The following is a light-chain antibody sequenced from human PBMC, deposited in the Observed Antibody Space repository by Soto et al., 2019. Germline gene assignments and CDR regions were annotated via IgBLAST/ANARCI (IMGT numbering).Light chain of an antibody. J-gene: IGLJ1*01. CDR2: RSY. V-gene: IGLV1-44*01. CDR3: AAWDDSLSGLV. Sequence: QSLLTQPPLASGTPGQSVTVSCSGGSSNMGTNTVSWYQHLPGTAPKLLIFRSYQRPSGVPDRFSGSKSGTSASLAISGLQSEDEADYYCAAWDDSLSGLVFGTGTKVTVL. CDR1: SSNMGTNT.